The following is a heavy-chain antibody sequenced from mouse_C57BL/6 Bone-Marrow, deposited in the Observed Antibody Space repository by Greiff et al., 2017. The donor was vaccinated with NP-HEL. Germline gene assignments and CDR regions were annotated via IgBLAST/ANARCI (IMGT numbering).Heavy chain of an antibody. D-gene: IGHD2-3*01. CDR1: GFSFNTYA. CDR3: VWGLLPFAY. Sequence: DVQLQESGGGLVQPKGSLKLSCAASGFSFNTYAMNWVRQAPGKGLEWVARIRSKSNNYATYYADSVKDRFTISRDDSESMLYLQMNNLKTEDTAMYYCVWGLLPFAYWGQGTLVTVSA. CDR2: IRSKSNNYAT. J-gene: IGHJ3*01. V-gene: IGHV10-1*01.